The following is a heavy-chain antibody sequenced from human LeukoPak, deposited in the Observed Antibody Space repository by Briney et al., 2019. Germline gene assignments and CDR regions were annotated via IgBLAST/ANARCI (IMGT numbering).Heavy chain of an antibody. Sequence: GGSLRLSCAASGFTFNSYWMHWVRQAPGKGLVWVSRINTDGSSTNYADSVKGRFTISGDNAKNTLYLQMNSLRAEDTAVYFCASTVAGTRNGFDIWGQGTMVTVSS. V-gene: IGHV3-74*01. CDR3: ASTVAGTRNGFDI. CDR1: GFTFNSYW. J-gene: IGHJ3*02. CDR2: INTDGSST. D-gene: IGHD6-19*01.